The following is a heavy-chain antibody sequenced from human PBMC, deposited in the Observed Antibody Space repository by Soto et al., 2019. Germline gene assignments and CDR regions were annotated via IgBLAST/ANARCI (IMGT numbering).Heavy chain of an antibody. CDR3: ARAREDSSGWFDH. CDR1: GYIFSGNY. CDR2: INAKNGAT. J-gene: IGHJ5*02. V-gene: IGHV1-2*02. Sequence: QVQLVQSGAEVRKPGASVKVSCKASGYIFSGNYLHWVRRAPGQGLEWMAWINAKNGATNYAQKFRGRATVTRDTSISTNYLELSGLTSDDTDVYYCARAREDSSGWFDHWGQGTQVTVSP. D-gene: IGHD6-19*01.